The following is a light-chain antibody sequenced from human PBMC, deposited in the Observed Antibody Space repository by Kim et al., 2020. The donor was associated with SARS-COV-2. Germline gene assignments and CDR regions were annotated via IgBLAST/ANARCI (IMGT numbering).Light chain of an antibody. CDR2: YDS. V-gene: IGLV3-21*04. J-gene: IGLJ2*01. Sequence: APGKTARMTCGGNNIGSKSVHGYQQKPGQAPVLVIYYDSDRPSGIPERFSGSNSGNTATLTISRVEAGDEADYYCQVWDSSSDHRVFGGGTQLTVL. CDR3: QVWDSSSDHRV. CDR1: NIGSKS.